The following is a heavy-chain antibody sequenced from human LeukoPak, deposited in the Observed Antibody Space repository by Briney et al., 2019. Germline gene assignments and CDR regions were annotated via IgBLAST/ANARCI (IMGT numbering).Heavy chain of an antibody. CDR2: ISSSSSYI. J-gene: IGHJ6*03. D-gene: IGHD3-3*01. CDR3: ARGLGFFRYMDV. V-gene: IGHV3-21*01. CDR1: GFTFRSYS. Sequence: PGGSLRLSCAASGFTFRSYSMNWVRQAPGKGLEWVSSISSSSSYIYYADSVKGRFTISRDNAKNSLYLQMNSLRAEDTAVYYCARGLGFFRYMDVWGKGTTVTVSS.